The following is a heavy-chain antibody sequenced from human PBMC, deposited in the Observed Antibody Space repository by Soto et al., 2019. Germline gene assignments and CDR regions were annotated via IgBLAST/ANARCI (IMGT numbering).Heavy chain of an antibody. V-gene: IGHV3-21*06. CDR3: ARDPPLSMIVVVGVDDF. D-gene: IGHD3-22*01. J-gene: IGHJ4*02. CDR1: GFTLTNEN. Sequence: EVQLVESGGGLVKPGGSLRFSCTVLGFTLTNENMNWVRQAPGKGLEWVSSISSRSTFINYADSVKGRFTISRDNDKGLVYLQMDSLRAEDTAVYYCARDPPLSMIVVVGVDDFWGQGTLVTVSS. CDR2: ISSRSTFI.